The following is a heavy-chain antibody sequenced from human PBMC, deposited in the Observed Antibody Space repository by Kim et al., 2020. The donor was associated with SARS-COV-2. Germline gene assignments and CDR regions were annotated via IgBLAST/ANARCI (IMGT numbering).Heavy chain of an antibody. V-gene: IGHV6-1*01. J-gene: IGHJ4*02. Sequence: AVAVNSRISINADTSKNQFSLQLNSVTPEDTAVYYCARDLRELAALYFDYWGQGTLVTVSS. CDR3: ARDLRELAALYFDY. D-gene: IGHD6-6*01.